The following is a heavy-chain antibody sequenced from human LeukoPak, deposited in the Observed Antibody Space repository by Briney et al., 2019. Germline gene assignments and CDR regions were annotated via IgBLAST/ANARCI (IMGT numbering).Heavy chain of an antibody. J-gene: IGHJ4*02. Sequence: GGSLRLSCAASGFTFSSYAMHWVRQAPGKGLEWVAVISYDGSNKYYADSVKGRFTISRDNSKNTLYLQMNSLRAEDTAVYYCASGSVVVVAAFPLDYWGQGTLVTVSS. CDR3: ASGSVVVVAAFPLDY. D-gene: IGHD2-15*01. V-gene: IGHV3-30*04. CDR1: GFTFSSYA. CDR2: ISYDGSNK.